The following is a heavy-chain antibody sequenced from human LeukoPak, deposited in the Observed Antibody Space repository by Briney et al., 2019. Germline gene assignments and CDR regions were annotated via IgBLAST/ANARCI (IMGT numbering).Heavy chain of an antibody. CDR3: ARVVEGLGYDILTGYPNWFDP. Sequence: ASVKVSCKASGYTFTSYDINWVRQATGQGLEWMGWMYPNSGNTGYAQKFQGRVTMTRNTSISTAYTELSSLRSEDTAVYYCARVVEGLGYDILTGYPNWFDPWGQGTLVTVSS. D-gene: IGHD3-9*01. V-gene: IGHV1-8*01. J-gene: IGHJ5*02. CDR1: GYTFTSYD. CDR2: MYPNSGNT.